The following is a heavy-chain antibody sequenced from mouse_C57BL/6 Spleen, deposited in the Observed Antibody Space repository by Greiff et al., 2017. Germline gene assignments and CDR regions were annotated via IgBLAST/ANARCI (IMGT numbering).Heavy chain of an antibody. V-gene: IGHV5-17*01. Sequence: EVQLVESGGGLVKPGGSLKLSCAASGFTFSDYGMHWVRQAPEKGLEWVAYISSGSSTIYYADTVKGQFTISRDNAKNTLFLQKTSLRSEDTAMYYCARPIYEGYATGFDYWGQGTTLTVSS. J-gene: IGHJ2*01. CDR2: ISSGSSTI. CDR3: ARPIYEGYATGFDY. D-gene: IGHD2-3*01. CDR1: GFTFSDYG.